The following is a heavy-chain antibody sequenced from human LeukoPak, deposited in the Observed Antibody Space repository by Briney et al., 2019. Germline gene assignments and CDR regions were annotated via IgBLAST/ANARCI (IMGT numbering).Heavy chain of an antibody. CDR1: GDSISSYY. D-gene: IGHD6-13*01. J-gene: IGHJ6*03. V-gene: IGHV4-4*07. CDR3: ATLKAAAVYYYYMDV. CDR2: IYTSGST. Sequence: SETLSLTCTVSGDSISSYYWSWIRQPAGKGLEWIGRIYTSGSTNYNPSLKSRVTMSVDTSKNQFSLKLSSVTAADTALYYCATLKAAAVYYYYMDVWGKGTTVTVSS.